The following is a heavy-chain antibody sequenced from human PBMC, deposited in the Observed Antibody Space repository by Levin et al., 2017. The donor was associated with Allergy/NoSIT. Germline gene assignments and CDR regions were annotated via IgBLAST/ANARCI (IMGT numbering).Heavy chain of an antibody. Sequence: PGGSLRLSCVASGISFSTYAMAWVRQAPGKGLEGVSGISGSGDKTYYADSVKGRFTISSDNSKNTLYLQMNSLRAEDTAVYYCAKNGGEFDPWGQGTLVTVSS. J-gene: IGHJ5*02. D-gene: IGHD2-8*01. CDR2: ISGSGDKT. CDR3: AKNGGEFDP. V-gene: IGHV3-23*01. CDR1: GISFSTYA.